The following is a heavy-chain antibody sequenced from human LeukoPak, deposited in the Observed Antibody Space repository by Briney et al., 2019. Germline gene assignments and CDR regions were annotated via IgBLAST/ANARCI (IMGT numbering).Heavy chain of an antibody. V-gene: IGHV1-18*01. D-gene: IGHD1-26*01. Sequence: GASVKVSCKASGYTFTSSGISWVRQAPGQGLEWMGWISAYNGNTNYAQKFQGRVTMTTDTSTTTAYMELRSLRSDDTAVYYCAIVDGSYSEADSWGQGTLVTVSS. J-gene: IGHJ5*01. CDR1: GYTFTSSG. CDR3: AIVDGSYSEADS. CDR2: ISAYNGNT.